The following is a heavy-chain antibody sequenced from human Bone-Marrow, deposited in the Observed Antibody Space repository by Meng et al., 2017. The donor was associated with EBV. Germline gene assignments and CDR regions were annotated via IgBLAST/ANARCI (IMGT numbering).Heavy chain of an antibody. Sequence: QVQVVQSGAEVEKPGSSVKVTCKGSGDSFHNFGISWGRQAPGQGLEWMGDITTVFGVANYAESFQGRVTISADTSTRTTYMDLSSLRSDDTAVYYCARDPRSPPGGTFWGQGTLVTVSS. CDR1: GDSFHNFG. CDR2: ITTVFGVA. D-gene: IGHD1-26*01. CDR3: ARDPRSPPGGTF. J-gene: IGHJ4*02. V-gene: IGHV1-69*17.